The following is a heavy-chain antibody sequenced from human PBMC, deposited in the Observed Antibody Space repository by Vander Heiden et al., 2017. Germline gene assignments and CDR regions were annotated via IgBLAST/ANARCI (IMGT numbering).Heavy chain of an antibody. CDR3: ARLPYDYVWGSAFYGMDV. D-gene: IGHD3-16*01. V-gene: IGHV1-8*01. CDR2: MNPNSGNT. Sequence: QVQLVQSGAEVKKPGASVKVSCKASGYTFTSYDLNWVRQATGQGLEWMGWMNPNSGNTGYAQKFQGRVTMTRNTSISTAYMELSSLRSEDTAVYYCARLPYDYVWGSAFYGMDVWGQGTTVTVSS. CDR1: GYTFTSYD. J-gene: IGHJ6*02.